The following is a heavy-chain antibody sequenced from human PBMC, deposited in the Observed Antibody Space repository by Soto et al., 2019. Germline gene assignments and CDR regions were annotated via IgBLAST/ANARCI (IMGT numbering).Heavy chain of an antibody. CDR2: IWYDGSNK. V-gene: IGHV3-33*01. CDR1: GFTFSSYG. J-gene: IGHJ6*02. D-gene: IGHD6-6*01. CDR3: ARDLKLGIAARYYYYCMDV. Sequence: PGGSLRLSCAASGFTFSSYGMHWVRQAPGKGLEWVAVIWYDGSNKYYADSVKGRFTISRDNSKNTLYLQMNSLRAEDTAVYYCARDLKLGIAARYYYYCMDVSGQGTTVIVSS.